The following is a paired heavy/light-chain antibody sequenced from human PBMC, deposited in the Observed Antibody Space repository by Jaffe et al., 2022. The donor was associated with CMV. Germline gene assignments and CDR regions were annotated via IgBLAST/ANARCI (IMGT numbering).Light chain of an antibody. J-gene: IGKJ2*01. Sequence: EIVLTQSPATLSLSPGERATLSCRASQSVSSYLAWYQQKPGQAPRLLIYDASNRATGIPARFSGSGSGTDFTLTISSLEPEDFAVYYCQQRSNWPETFGQGTKLEIK. CDR2: DAS. CDR3: QQRSNWPET. V-gene: IGKV3-11*01. CDR1: QSVSSY.
Heavy chain of an antibody. V-gene: IGHV1-69*09. J-gene: IGHJ6*03. CDR3: ARDGTPNKNVVGGVAGTYYYYYYYMDV. D-gene: IGHD6-19*01. CDR2: IIPILGIA. Sequence: QVQLVQSGAEVKKPGSSVKVSCKASGGTFSSYAISWVRQAPGQGLEWMGRIIPILGIANYAQKFQGRVTITADKSTSTAYMELSSLRSEDTAVYYCARDGTPNKNVVGGVAGTYYYYYYYMDVWGKGTTVTVSS. CDR1: GGTFSSYA.